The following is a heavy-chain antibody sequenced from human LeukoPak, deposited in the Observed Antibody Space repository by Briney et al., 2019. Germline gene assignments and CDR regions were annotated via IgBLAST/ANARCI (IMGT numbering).Heavy chain of an antibody. CDR3: ARANALYCSSTSCLFDY. V-gene: IGHV1-2*02. CDR2: INPNSGGT. J-gene: IGHJ4*02. CDR1: GYTFTDYY. D-gene: IGHD2-2*01. Sequence: RASVKVSCKASGYTFTDYYIHWVRQAPGQGLEWMAWINPNSGGTYYAQNFHDRITLTRDTSISTAYMELSRLRSDDTAIYYCARANALYCSSTSCLFDYWGQGTLVTVSS.